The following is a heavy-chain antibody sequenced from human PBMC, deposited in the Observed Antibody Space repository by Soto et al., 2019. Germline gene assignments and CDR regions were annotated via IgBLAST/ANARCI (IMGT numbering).Heavy chain of an antibody. V-gene: IGHV3-30*03. J-gene: IGHJ4*02. CDR3: ARSKLQWMSEYYFDY. CDR2: ISYDGTYK. CDR1: GFTFSNYG. D-gene: IGHD5-12*01. Sequence: PGGSLRLSCAASGFTFSNYGMHWVRQAPGKGLEWVAVISYDGTYKHYGDSVKGRFTISRDNSTNTLYLQMNSLRAEDTAVYSCARSKLQWMSEYYFDYWGQGTPVTVSS.